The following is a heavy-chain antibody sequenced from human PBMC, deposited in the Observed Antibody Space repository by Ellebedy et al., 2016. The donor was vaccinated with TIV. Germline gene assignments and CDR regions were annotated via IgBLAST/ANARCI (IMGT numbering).Heavy chain of an antibody. D-gene: IGHD2-2*01. CDR1: GFTFNTAW. J-gene: IGHJ4*02. CDR2: IKSKNDGGTT. V-gene: IGHV3-15*07. Sequence: PGGSLRLSCAASGFTFNTAWMNLVRQAPGKGLEWVARIKSKNDGGTTDYAAPVKGRFTVSRDNSKNTLYLQMNSLRGEDTAVYYCARGRGGSTGSDYFDYWGQGTLVTVSS. CDR3: ARGRGGSTGSDYFDY.